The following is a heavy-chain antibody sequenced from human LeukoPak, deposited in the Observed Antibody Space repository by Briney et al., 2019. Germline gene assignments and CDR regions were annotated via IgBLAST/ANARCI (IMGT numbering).Heavy chain of an antibody. D-gene: IGHD3-3*01. V-gene: IGHV3-30-3*01. CDR3: ARDVGYDFWSGYTQEGYFDY. CDR2: ISYDGSNK. CDR1: GFTFSSYA. Sequence: GRSLRLSCAASGFTFSSYAMHGVRQAPGKGLEWVAVISYDGSNKYYADSVKGRFTISRDNSKNTLYLQMNSLRAEDTAVYYCARDVGYDFWSGYTQEGYFDYWGQGTLITVSS. J-gene: IGHJ4*02.